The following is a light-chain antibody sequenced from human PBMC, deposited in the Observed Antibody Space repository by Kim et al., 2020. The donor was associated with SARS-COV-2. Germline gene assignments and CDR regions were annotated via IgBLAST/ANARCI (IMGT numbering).Light chain of an antibody. CDR2: DAY. CDR3: QQYVTHSYT. Sequence: ASLGVRLTITCLDRQSITSLMAWYQQQPGNTLNLLIFDAYILENSVPSRFSRSGSRSGFTLTISSLLPDDFATYYCQQYVTHSYTFGHQTMLVI. J-gene: IGKJ2*01. CDR1: QSITSL. V-gene: IGKV1-5*01.